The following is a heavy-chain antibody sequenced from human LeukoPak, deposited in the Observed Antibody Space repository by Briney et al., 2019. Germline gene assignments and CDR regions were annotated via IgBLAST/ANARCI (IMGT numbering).Heavy chain of an antibody. Sequence: GSSVTVSCTASGGTFSSYAISWVRQAPGQRLEWMGWINAGNGNTKYSQKFQGRVTITRDTSASTAYMELSSLRSEDTAVYYCARELSGYDYWGQGTLVTVSS. CDR2: INAGNGNT. CDR3: ARELSGYDY. CDR1: GGTFSSYA. V-gene: IGHV1-3*01. D-gene: IGHD3-3*01. J-gene: IGHJ4*02.